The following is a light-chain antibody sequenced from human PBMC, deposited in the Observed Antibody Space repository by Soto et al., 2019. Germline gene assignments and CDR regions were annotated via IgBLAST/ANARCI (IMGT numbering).Light chain of an antibody. Sequence: QTVVTQEPSFSVSPGATVTLTCGLSSGSVSTNNYPSWYQQTPGQAPRKLIYSTYTRSSGVPDRFSASILGNKAALTITGAQADDEADYYCVLYMGSGIWVFGGGTKLTVL. CDR2: STY. J-gene: IGLJ3*02. V-gene: IGLV8-61*01. CDR1: SGSVSTNNY. CDR3: VLYMGSGIWV.